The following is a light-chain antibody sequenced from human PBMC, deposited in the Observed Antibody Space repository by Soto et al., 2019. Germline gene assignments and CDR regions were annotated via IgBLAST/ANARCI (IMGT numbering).Light chain of an antibody. CDR3: QQSYSTPFT. CDR1: QSIRRS. V-gene: IGKV1-39*01. CDR2: AAS. J-gene: IGKJ3*01. Sequence: DIQMTQSPSSLSASVGDRVTIPCRASQSIRRSLNWYQQKPGTAPKLLIYAASSLHYEVPSRFSGSGSGTDFTLPISSLQPEDFATYYCQQSYSTPFTFGTGTKVDLK.